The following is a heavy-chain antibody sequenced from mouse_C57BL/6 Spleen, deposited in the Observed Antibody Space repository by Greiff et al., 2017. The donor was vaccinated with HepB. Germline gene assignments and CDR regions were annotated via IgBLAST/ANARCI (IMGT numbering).Heavy chain of an antibody. J-gene: IGHJ2*01. CDR2: IYPGSGST. CDR1: GYTFTSYW. CDR3: ARWGLLRGSLYYFDY. D-gene: IGHD1-1*01. V-gene: IGHV1-55*01. Sequence: VQLQQPGAELVKPGASVKMSCKASGYTFTSYWITWVKQRPGQGLEWIGDIYPGSGSTNYNEKFKSKATLTVDTSSSTAYMQLSSLTSEDSAVYYCARWGLLRGSLYYFDYWGQGTTLTVSS.